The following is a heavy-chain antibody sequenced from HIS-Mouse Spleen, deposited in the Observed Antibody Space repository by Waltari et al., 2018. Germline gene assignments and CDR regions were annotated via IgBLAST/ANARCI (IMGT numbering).Heavy chain of an antibody. CDR2: IYYSGST. CDR1: GGSISSSSYY. D-gene: IGHD6-13*01. V-gene: IGHV4-39*07. CDR3: AGEIPYSSSWYDWYFDL. J-gene: IGHJ2*01. Sequence: QLQLQESGPGLVKPSETLSLTCTVSGGSISSSSYYWGWIRQPPGKGLEWIWRIYYSGSTYYNPPLRSRVTISVDTSKNQFSLKLSSVTAADTAVYYCAGEIPYSSSWYDWYFDLWGRGTLVTVSS.